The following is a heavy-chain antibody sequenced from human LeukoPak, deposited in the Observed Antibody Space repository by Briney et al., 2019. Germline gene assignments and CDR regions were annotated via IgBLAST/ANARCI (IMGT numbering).Heavy chain of an antibody. D-gene: IGHD3-10*02. CDR2: IYGDGSST. CDR1: GFTLSNYW. Sequence: GGSLRLSCAASGFTLSNYWMHWVRQAPGKGLVWVSRIYGDGSSTSYADSVKGRFTISRDNAKNSLYLQMNSLRAEDTAVYYCAELGITMIGGVWGKGTTVTISS. V-gene: IGHV3-74*01. CDR3: AELGITMIGGV. J-gene: IGHJ6*04.